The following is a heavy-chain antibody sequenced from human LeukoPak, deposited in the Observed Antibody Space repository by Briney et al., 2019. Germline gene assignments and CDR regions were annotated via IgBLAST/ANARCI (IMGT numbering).Heavy chain of an antibody. D-gene: IGHD1-7*01. J-gene: IGHJ5*02. Sequence: SVKVSCKASGGTFSSYAISWVRQAPGQGLEWMGGIIPIFGTANYAQKFQGRVTITADESTSTAYMELSSLRSEDTAVYYRARAAITGTTTRTNWFDPWGQGTLVTVSS. CDR1: GGTFSSYA. CDR2: IIPIFGTA. CDR3: ARAAITGTTTRTNWFDP. V-gene: IGHV1-69*13.